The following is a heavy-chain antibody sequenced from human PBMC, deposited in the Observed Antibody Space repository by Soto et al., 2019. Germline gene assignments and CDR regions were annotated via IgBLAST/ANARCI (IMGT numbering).Heavy chain of an antibody. CDR1: GFTFSSYA. Sequence: GGSLRLSCAASGFTFSSYAMSWVRQAPGKGLEWVSGISGSGDSTYYADSVKGRFTISRDNSKNTLYLQMNSLRAEDTAVYYCVTAVRTRLDNWGPGTLVTVSS. V-gene: IGHV3-23*01. D-gene: IGHD3-10*01. J-gene: IGHJ4*02. CDR2: ISGSGDST. CDR3: VTAVRTRLDN.